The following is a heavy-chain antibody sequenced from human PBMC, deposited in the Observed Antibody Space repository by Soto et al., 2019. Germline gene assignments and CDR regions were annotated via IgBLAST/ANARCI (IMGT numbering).Heavy chain of an antibody. CDR3: ARGSYYYASSGDYDY. CDR2: IYYSGST. J-gene: IGHJ4*02. Sequence: SETLSPTCTVSGGSISSYYWSWIRQPPGKGLEWIGYIYYSGSTYYNPSLKSRVTISVDTSKNRSSLKLSSVTAADTAVYYCARGSYYYASSGDYDYWGQGTLVTVSS. V-gene: IGHV4-59*08. D-gene: IGHD3-22*01. CDR1: GGSISSYY.